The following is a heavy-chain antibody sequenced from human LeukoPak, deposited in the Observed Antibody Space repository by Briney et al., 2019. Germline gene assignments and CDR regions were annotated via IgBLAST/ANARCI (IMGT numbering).Heavy chain of an antibody. CDR1: GFTFDDYA. V-gene: IGHV3-9*01. Sequence: GGSLRLSSAASGFTFDDYAMHWVRQAPGKGLEWVSGISWNSGSIGYADSVKGRFTISRDNAKNSLYLQMNSLRAEDTALYYCAKDMRSGGYNLILDYWGQGTLVTVSS. CDR2: ISWNSGSI. D-gene: IGHD5-24*01. CDR3: AKDMRSGGYNLILDY. J-gene: IGHJ4*02.